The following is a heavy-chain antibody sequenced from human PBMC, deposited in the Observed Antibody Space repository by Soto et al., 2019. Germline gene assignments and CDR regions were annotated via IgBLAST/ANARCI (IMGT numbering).Heavy chain of an antibody. V-gene: IGHV1-69*01. CDR2: IIPIFGTA. J-gene: IGHJ6*02. D-gene: IGHD1-26*01. CDR3: FGGSYWGGYYYYGMDV. Sequence: QVQLVQSGAEVKKPGSSVKVSCKASGGTFSSYAISWVQQAPGQGLEWMGGIIPIFGTANYAQKFQGRVTITADESTSTADMELSSLRSEDTAVYYCFGGSYWGGYYYYGMDVWGQGTTVTVSS. CDR1: GGTFSSYA.